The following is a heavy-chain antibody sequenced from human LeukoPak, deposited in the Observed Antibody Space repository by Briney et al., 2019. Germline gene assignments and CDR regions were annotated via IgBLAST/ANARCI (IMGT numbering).Heavy chain of an antibody. V-gene: IGHV3-23*01. D-gene: IGHD6-13*01. Sequence: GGSLRLSCAASGFTFSSYGMSWVRQAPGKGLEWVSAISGSGGSTYYADSVKGRFTISRDNGKDSLYLQMNSLRAEDTAVYYCATLGGGSGYSTDYWGQGTLVTVSS. CDR3: ATLGGGSGYSTDY. J-gene: IGHJ4*02. CDR2: ISGSGGST. CDR1: GFTFSSYG.